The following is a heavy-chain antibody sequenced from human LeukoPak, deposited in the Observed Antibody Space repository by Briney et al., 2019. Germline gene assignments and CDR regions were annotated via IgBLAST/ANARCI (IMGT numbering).Heavy chain of an antibody. CDR2: IKQDGSEK. J-gene: IGHJ4*02. V-gene: IGHV3-7*01. Sequence: PGGSLRLSCAASGFTFSSYWMSWVRQAPGKGLEWVANIKQDGSEKYYVDSVKGRFTISRDNAKNSLYLQMNSLRAEDTAVYYCARDHATLYSNYVDYWGQGTLVTVSS. CDR3: ARDHATLYSNYVDY. CDR1: GFTFSSYW. D-gene: IGHD3-16*01.